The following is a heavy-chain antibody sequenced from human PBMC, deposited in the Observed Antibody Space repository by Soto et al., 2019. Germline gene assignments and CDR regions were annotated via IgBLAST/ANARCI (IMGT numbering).Heavy chain of an antibody. CDR3: ARGNIAASGTKFDP. J-gene: IGHJ5*02. CDR2: ISYSGNI. Sequence: QVQLQESGPGLVKPSETLSLTCTVSGDSVTSRSYYWTWVREPPGKGLEWIGYISYSGNINYNPSLKSRFTISVATSPNQFSLKLTSVTAADTAIYYCARGNIAASGTKFDPWGQGILVTVSS. D-gene: IGHD6-13*01. CDR1: GDSVTSRSYY. V-gene: IGHV4-61*01.